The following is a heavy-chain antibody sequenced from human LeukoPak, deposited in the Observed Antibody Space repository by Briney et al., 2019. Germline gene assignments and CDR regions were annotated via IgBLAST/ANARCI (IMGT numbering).Heavy chain of an antibody. CDR3: ARENIVTGGTFY. Sequence: PGGSLRLSCAASGFIFSDYYMTWIRQAPGKGLEWVSYITSSGTTIYYADSVKGRFTISRDNAKNSLYLRMNSLRAEDTAVYYCARENIVTGGTFYWGQGTLVTVSS. V-gene: IGHV3-11*01. J-gene: IGHJ4*02. D-gene: IGHD6-13*01. CDR1: GFIFSDYY. CDR2: ITSSGTTI.